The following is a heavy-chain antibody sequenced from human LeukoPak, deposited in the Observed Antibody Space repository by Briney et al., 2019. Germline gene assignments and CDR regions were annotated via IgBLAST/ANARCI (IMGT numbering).Heavy chain of an antibody. Sequence: ASVKVSCKASGYTFTSYGISWVRQAPGQGLEWMGWISAYNGNTSYAQKLQGRVTMTTDTSTSTAYMELRSLRSDDTAVYYCARFSGWDIVVVPAADLFDYWGQGTLVTVSS. D-gene: IGHD2-2*01. CDR2: ISAYNGNT. V-gene: IGHV1-18*04. CDR3: ARFSGWDIVVVPAADLFDY. CDR1: GYTFTSYG. J-gene: IGHJ4*02.